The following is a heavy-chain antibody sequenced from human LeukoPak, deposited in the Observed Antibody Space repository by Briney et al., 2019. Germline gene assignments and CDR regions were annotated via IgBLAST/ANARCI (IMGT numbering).Heavy chain of an antibody. Sequence: GGSLRLSCAASVFTFSSYWMSWVRQAPWKGLEWVANIKQDGSEKYYVDSVKGRFTISRDNVKNSLYLQMNSLRAEDTAVYYCAREPTIFGVVIPPDYWGQGTLVTVSS. CDR2: IKQDGSEK. CDR3: AREPTIFGVVIPPDY. D-gene: IGHD3-3*01. CDR1: VFTFSSYW. J-gene: IGHJ4*02. V-gene: IGHV3-7*03.